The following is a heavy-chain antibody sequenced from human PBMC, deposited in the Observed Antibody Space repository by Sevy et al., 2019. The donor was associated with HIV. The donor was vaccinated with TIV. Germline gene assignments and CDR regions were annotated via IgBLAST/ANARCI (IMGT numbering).Heavy chain of an antibody. V-gene: IGHV3-23*01. Sequence: GGSLRLSCAASGFTFSSYAMSWVRQAPGKGLKWVSAISGSGGSTYYADSVKGRFTISRDNSKNTLYLQMNSLRAEDTAVYYCAKDRYIVVVPAATEAFDYWGQGTLVTVSS. CDR1: GFTFSSYA. D-gene: IGHD2-2*01. CDR2: ISGSGGST. J-gene: IGHJ4*02. CDR3: AKDRYIVVVPAATEAFDY.